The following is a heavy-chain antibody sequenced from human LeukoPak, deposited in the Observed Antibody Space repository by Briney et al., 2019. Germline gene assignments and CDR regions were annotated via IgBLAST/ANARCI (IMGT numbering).Heavy chain of an antibody. CDR2: IYTSGST. Sequence: PSETLSLTCTVSGGSISSGSYYWSWIRQPAGKGLEWIGRIYTSGSTNYNPSLKSRVTISVDTSKNQFSLKLSSVTAADTAVYYCARDRPGVDTAAGWYYYYYMDVWGKGTTVTVSS. CDR3: ARDRPGVDTAAGWYYYYYMDV. CDR1: GGSISSGSYY. D-gene: IGHD5-18*01. J-gene: IGHJ6*03. V-gene: IGHV4-61*02.